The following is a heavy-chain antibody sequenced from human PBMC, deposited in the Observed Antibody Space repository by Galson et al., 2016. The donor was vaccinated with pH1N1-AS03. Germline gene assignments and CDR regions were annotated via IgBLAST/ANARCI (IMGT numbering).Heavy chain of an antibody. CDR3: ASVSLAYCSSASCFRFDP. CDR2: IYDSGST. D-gene: IGHD2-2*01. J-gene: IGHJ5*02. V-gene: IGHV4-31*03. CDR1: GGSISSGNYF. Sequence: LSLTCTVSGGSISSGNYFWNWIRQHPGKGLEWIGLIYDSGSTFYNPSLKSRVSISVDTSKNQFSLKLNSVTAADTAVYYCASVSLAYCSSASCFRFDPWGQGTLVTVSS.